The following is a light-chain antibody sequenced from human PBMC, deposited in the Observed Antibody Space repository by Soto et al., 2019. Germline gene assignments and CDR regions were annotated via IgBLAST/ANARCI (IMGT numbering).Light chain of an antibody. V-gene: IGKV3-20*01. Sequence: EIVLPQSPGTLSLSPGERATLFCRASQSAANNYIDWYQHKPGQAPSLLIYGTSKWATGIPDRFNGSGSGTDFSLHITSGAPEDFAVYYGQQFVNSPYTFGQGTKLE. CDR2: GTS. J-gene: IGKJ2*01. CDR1: QSAANNY. CDR3: QQFVNSPYT.